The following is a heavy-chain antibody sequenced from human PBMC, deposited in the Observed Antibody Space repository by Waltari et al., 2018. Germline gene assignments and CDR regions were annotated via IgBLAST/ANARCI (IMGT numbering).Heavy chain of an antibody. V-gene: IGHV1-24*01. Sequence: QVQLVQSGAEVKKPGASVTVSCKVSGYNLTELSMHWVRQAPENGLEWMGGFDPEDGETIYAQKFQGRVTMTEDTSTDTAYMELSSLRSEDTAVYYCATEEGRLRDYYYGMDVWGQGTTVTVSS. D-gene: IGHD3-10*01. CDR3: ATEEGRLRDYYYGMDV. CDR2: FDPEDGET. J-gene: IGHJ6*02. CDR1: GYNLTELS.